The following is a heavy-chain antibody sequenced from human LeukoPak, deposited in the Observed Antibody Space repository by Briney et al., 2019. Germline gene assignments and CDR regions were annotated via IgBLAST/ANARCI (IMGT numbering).Heavy chain of an antibody. CDR1: GGTFSSYA. CDR3: ARGRGYSGYGPDY. Sequence: ASVKVSCKASGGTFSSYAISWVRQAPGQGLEWMGWMNPNSGNTGYAQKFQGRVTMTRNTSISTAYMELSSLRSEDTAVYYCARGRGYSGYGPDYWGQGTLVTVSS. CDR2: MNPNSGNT. D-gene: IGHD5-12*01. J-gene: IGHJ4*02. V-gene: IGHV1-8*02.